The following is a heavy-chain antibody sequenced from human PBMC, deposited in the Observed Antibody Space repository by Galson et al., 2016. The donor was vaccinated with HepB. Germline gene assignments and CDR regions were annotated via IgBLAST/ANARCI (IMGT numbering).Heavy chain of an antibody. CDR1: GFTFSDYW. Sequence: SLRLSCAASGFTFSDYWMNWVRQAPGKGLEWVANIRPEGSGKNYVDSVKGRFTISRDNPKKSLYPQMDILRAEDTAVYECARGLEATMGGGWHYGMDVWGQGTAVTVSS. V-gene: IGHV3-7*01. D-gene: IGHD3-10*01. J-gene: IGHJ6*02. CDR3: ARGLEATMGGGWHYGMDV. CDR2: IRPEGSGK.